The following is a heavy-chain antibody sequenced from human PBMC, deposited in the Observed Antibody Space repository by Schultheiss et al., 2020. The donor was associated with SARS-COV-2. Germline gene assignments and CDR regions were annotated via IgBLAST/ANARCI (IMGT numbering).Heavy chain of an antibody. CDR2: IYTSGST. Sequence: SETLSLTCTVSGGSISSSSYYWSWIRQPAGKGLEWIGRIYTSGSTNYNPSLKSRVTISVDTSKNQFSLKLSSVTAADTAVYYCARRGYYDSSGYSYYFDYWGQGTLVTVSS. V-gene: IGHV4-61*02. CDR1: GGSISSSSYY. J-gene: IGHJ4*02. D-gene: IGHD3-22*01. CDR3: ARRGYYDSSGYSYYFDY.